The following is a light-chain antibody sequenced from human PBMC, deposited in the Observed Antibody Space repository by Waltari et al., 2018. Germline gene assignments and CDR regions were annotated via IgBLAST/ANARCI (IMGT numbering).Light chain of an antibody. CDR2: SNN. CDR1: SSNIGSKS. J-gene: IGLJ2*01. V-gene: IGLV1-44*01. Sequence: QSVLTPPPSVSGTPGQRVSISCSGSSSNIGSKSVNWYQQVPGTAPNLLIYSNNQRPSGVPDRYSGSKSGTSASLAISGLQSENEADYYCATWDDSLNGLFGGGTKLTVL. CDR3: ATWDDSLNGL.